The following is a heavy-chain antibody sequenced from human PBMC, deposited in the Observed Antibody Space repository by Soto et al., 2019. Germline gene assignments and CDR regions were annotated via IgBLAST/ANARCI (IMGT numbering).Heavy chain of an antibody. Sequence: GGSLRLSCAASGFTFSSYAMSWVRQAPGKGLEWISAISGSGGSTYYADSVKGRFTISRDNSKNTLYLQMNSLRAEDTAVYYCAKDRLVFAWFGELSGYPLNFDYWGQGTLVTVSS. D-gene: IGHD3-10*01. CDR2: ISGSGGST. J-gene: IGHJ4*02. CDR1: GFTFSSYA. V-gene: IGHV3-23*01. CDR3: AKDRLVFAWFGELSGYPLNFDY.